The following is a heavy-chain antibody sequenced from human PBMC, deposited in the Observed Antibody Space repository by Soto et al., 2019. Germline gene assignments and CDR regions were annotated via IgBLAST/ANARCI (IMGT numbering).Heavy chain of an antibody. V-gene: IGHV3-15*07. CDR2: IKSKTDGGTT. D-gene: IGHD2-2*01. J-gene: IGHJ4*02. Sequence: EVQLVESGGGLVKPGGSLRLSCAASGFTFSNAWMNWVRQAPGKGLEWVGRIKSKTDGGTTEYAAPVKGRFTISRDDSKNTVYLQMNSLKTEDTAVYYCTTDPEGYYSSTSCYAFAYWGQGTLVTVSS. CDR3: TTDPEGYYSSTSCYAFAY. CDR1: GFTFSNAW.